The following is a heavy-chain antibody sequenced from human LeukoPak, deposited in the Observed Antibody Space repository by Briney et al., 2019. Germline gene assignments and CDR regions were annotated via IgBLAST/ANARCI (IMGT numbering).Heavy chain of an antibody. V-gene: IGHV3-74*01. Sequence: GGSLRLSCAVSGFTSGFTFSSRWMHWVRQAPGKGLMWVSLVKDDGSTNYADSVKGRFTVSRDNTMNTLYLQMNNLRVEDTALYFCHPLGYTSNWGQETLVTVSS. CDR1: GFTFSSRW. D-gene: IGHD6-19*01. J-gene: IGHJ4*02. CDR3: HPLGYTSN. CDR2: VKDDGST.